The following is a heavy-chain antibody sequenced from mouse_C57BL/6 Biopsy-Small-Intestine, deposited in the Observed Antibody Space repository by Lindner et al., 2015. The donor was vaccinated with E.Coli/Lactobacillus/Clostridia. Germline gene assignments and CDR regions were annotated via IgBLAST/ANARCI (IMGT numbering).Heavy chain of an antibody. Sequence: VQLQESGAEVVMPGASVKLSCKASGYTFTSYWMHWVKQRPGQGLEWIGEIDPSDNYTNYNQKFKGKATLTVDKSSSTAYMQLSSLTSEDSAVYFCARKSLRGYFDYWGQGTTLTVSS. CDR1: GYTFTSYW. CDR3: ARKSLRGYFDY. D-gene: IGHD2-12*01. CDR2: IDPSDNYT. V-gene: IGHV1-69*01. J-gene: IGHJ2*01.